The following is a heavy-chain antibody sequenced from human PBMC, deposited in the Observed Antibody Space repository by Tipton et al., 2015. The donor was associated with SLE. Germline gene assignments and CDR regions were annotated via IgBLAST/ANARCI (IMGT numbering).Heavy chain of an antibody. Sequence: TLSLTCTVSGGSISSYYWCWIRQPPGKGLEWIGEINHSGGTDYNPSLKSRVTISVDTSKNQFSLKLRSVTAADTAVYYCARAGGYDYYYSGMDVWGQGTTVTVSS. D-gene: IGHD5-12*01. CDR2: INHSGGT. J-gene: IGHJ6*02. CDR1: GGSISSYY. CDR3: ARAGGYDYYYSGMDV. V-gene: IGHV4-34*01.